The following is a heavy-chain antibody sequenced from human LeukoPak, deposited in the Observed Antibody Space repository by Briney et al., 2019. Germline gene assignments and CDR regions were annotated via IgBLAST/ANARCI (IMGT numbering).Heavy chain of an antibody. CDR3: ARYKRVAAGTADDAFDI. CDR2: ISSSSSYI. Sequence: GGSLRLSCAASGFTFSSYSMNWVRQAPGKGLEWVSSISSSSSYIYYADSVKGRFTISRDNAKNSLYLQMNSLRAEDTAVYYCARYKRVAAGTADDAFDIWGQGTMVTVSS. CDR1: GFTFSSYS. V-gene: IGHV3-21*01. D-gene: IGHD6-13*01. J-gene: IGHJ3*02.